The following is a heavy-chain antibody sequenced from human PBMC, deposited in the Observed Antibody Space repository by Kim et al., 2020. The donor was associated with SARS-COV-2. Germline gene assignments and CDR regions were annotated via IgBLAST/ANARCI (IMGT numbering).Heavy chain of an antibody. CDR3: ARAYCSGGSCYFDY. D-gene: IGHD2-15*01. V-gene: IGHV4-34*01. J-gene: IGHJ4*02. Sequence: NPSPKSRVTISVDTSKNQFSLTLSSVTAADTAVYYCARAYCSGGSCYFDYWGQGTLVTVSS.